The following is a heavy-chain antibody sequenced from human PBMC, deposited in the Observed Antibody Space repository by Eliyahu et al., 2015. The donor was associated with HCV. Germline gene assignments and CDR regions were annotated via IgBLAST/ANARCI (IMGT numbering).Heavy chain of an antibody. V-gene: IGHV3-48*03. CDR1: GFPXGDYE. Sequence: EVQLVESGGGLVQPGGSLRLACEAXGFPXGDYEMXWVRQVPGKGLEXIAYITXDGATMYYADPVRGRFTISRNNAEKSVYLEMNRLRVEDTAVYYCAPDPVQRRGFSWLGPWGRGTLVTVSS. CDR2: ITXDGATM. J-gene: IGHJ5*02. CDR3: APDPVQRRGFSWLGP. D-gene: IGHD3-10*01.